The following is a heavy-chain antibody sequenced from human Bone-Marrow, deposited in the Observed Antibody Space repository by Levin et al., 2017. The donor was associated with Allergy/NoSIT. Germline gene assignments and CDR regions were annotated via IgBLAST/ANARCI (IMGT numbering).Heavy chain of an antibody. CDR1: GGSISSSNYY. D-gene: IGHD3-9*01. CDR2: VYYSGTT. J-gene: IGHJ1*01. Sequence: PSETLSLTCSVSGGSISSSNYYWGWIRQPPGKGLEWIGSVYYSGTTYYNPSLKSRVSISVDTSKNYFSLKLTSMTATDTAIYFCARHPGGYFQNWGQGTLVTVSS. V-gene: IGHV4-39*01. CDR3: ARHPGGYFQN.